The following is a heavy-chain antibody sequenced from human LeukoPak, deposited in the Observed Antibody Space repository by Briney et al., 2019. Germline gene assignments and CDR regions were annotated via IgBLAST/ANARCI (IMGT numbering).Heavy chain of an antibody. CDR1: GFTFSSYN. Sequence: TGGSLRLSCAASGFTFSSYNMNWVRQAPGKGLEWVSSISSTGNYIYYADSVKGRFTISRDNAKNSLFLQVNSLRAEDTAVYYCAIVQGYSYGLGSWGQGTLVTVSS. V-gene: IGHV3-21*01. CDR2: ISSTGNYI. D-gene: IGHD5-18*01. CDR3: AIVQGYSYGLGS. J-gene: IGHJ5*02.